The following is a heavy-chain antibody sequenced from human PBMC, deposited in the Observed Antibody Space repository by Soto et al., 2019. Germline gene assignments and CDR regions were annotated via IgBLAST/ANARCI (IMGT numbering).Heavy chain of an antibody. V-gene: IGHV3-23*01. Sequence: GGSLRLSCAASGFTFSSYAMSWVRQAPGKGLEWVSAISGSGGSTYYADSVKGRFTISRDNSKNTLYLQMNSLRAEDTAVYYCASATKDIVVVPAAMLDYYYYYYMDVWGKGTTVTVSS. CDR2: ISGSGGST. D-gene: IGHD2-2*01. CDR3: ASATKDIVVVPAAMLDYYYYYYMDV. CDR1: GFTFSSYA. J-gene: IGHJ6*03.